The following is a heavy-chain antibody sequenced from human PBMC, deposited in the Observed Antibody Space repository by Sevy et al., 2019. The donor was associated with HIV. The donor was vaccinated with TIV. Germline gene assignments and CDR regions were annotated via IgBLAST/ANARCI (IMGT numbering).Heavy chain of an antibody. CDR3: ASRVSGWYYFDY. CDR2: ISRSSSTI. D-gene: IGHD6-19*01. J-gene: IGHJ4*02. CDR1: GFFFGSYD. Sequence: GGSLRLSCAASGFFFGSYDMNWVRQAPGKGLEWLSYISRSSSTIYYADSVKGRFTISRDNAKNSLYLQMNSLRDEDTAVYYCASRVSGWYYFDYWGQGTLVTVSS. V-gene: IGHV3-48*02.